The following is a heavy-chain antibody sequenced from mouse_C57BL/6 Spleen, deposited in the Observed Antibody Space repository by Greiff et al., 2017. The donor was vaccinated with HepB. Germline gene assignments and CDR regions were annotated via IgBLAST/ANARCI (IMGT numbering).Heavy chain of an antibody. Sequence: EVQVVESEGGLVQPGSSMKLSCTASGFTFSDYYMAWVRQVPEKGLEWVANINYDGSSTYYLDSLKSRFIISRDNAKNILYLQMSSLRSEDTATYYCARAGYYYGSLYYFDYWGQGTTLTVSS. CDR3: ARAGYYYGSLYYFDY. CDR2: INYDGSST. CDR1: GFTFSDYY. V-gene: IGHV5-16*01. J-gene: IGHJ2*01. D-gene: IGHD1-1*01.